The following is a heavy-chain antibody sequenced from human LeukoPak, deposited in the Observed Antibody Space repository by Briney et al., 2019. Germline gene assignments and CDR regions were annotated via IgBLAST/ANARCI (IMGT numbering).Heavy chain of an antibody. CDR2: IYYSGST. D-gene: IGHD2-2*01. Sequence: SETLSLTCTVSGGSISSSSYYWGWIRQPPGKGLEWIGSIYYSGSTYYNPSLKSRFTISVDTSKNQFSLKLSSVTAADTALYYCASRYCSSTSCPFDYWGQGTLVTVSS. J-gene: IGHJ4*02. V-gene: IGHV4-39*01. CDR1: GGSISSSSYY. CDR3: ASRYCSSTSCPFDY.